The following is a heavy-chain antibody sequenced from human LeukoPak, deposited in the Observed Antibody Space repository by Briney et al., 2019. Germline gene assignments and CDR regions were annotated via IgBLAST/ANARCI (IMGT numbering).Heavy chain of an antibody. D-gene: IGHD6-13*01. CDR2: IGTAGDT. Sequence: GGSLRLSCAASGFTFSSYDMHWVRQATGKGLEWVSAIGTAGDTYYAGSVKGRFTISRENAKNSLYLQMNSLRAGDTAVYYCARGAVLGSSNWYNWFDPWGQGTLVTVSS. J-gene: IGHJ5*02. CDR1: GFTFSSYD. V-gene: IGHV3-13*01. CDR3: ARGAVLGSSNWYNWFDP.